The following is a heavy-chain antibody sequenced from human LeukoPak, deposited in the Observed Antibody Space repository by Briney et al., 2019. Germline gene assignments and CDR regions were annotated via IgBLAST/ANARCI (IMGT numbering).Heavy chain of an antibody. CDR3: ARGAPIVVVPAARNNRAPWFDP. CDR2: IYYSGST. Sequence: SETLSLTCTVSGGSVSSGSYYWSWIRQPPGKGLEWIGYIYYSGSTNYNPSLKSRVTISVDTSKNQFSLKLSSVTAADTAVYYCARGAPIVVVPAARNNRAPWFDPWGQGTLVTVSS. D-gene: IGHD2-2*01. V-gene: IGHV4-61*01. CDR1: GGSVSSGSYY. J-gene: IGHJ5*02.